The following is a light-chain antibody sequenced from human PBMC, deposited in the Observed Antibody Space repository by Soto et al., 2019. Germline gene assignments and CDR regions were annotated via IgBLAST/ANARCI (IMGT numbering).Light chain of an antibody. J-gene: IGLJ3*02. Sequence: QAVVTQEPSLTVSPGGTVTLTCGSSTGAVTSGHYPNWFQQKPGQAPRALIYLTSTKHSWTPARFSGSLLGGKAALTLSGVQPEDEAEYYCLLYYGGAWVFGGGTKLTVL. CDR1: TGAVTSGHY. V-gene: IGLV7-43*01. CDR3: LLYYGGAWV. CDR2: LTS.